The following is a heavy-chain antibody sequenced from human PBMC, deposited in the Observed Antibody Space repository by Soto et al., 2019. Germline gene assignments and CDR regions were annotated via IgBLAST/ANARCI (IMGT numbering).Heavy chain of an antibody. V-gene: IGHV4-61*01. CDR3: ARDFAYFDS. CDR2: VYHTGRT. CDR1: GGSFKSGSYS. D-gene: IGHD3-3*01. J-gene: IGHJ4*02. Sequence: QVQLQESGPGLVKPSETLSLTCTVSGGSFKSGSYSWSWIRQPPGKGLEWIGYVYHTGRTSYNPSLKSRVSISMDTNQFSLNLDSVTAADTAVYFCARDFAYFDSWGQGTLVTVSS.